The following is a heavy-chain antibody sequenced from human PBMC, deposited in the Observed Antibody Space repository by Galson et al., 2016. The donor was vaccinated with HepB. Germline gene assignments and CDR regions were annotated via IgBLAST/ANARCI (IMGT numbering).Heavy chain of an antibody. D-gene: IGHD4-11*01. CDR2: MSGNGRGT. CDR1: GFPTFTSFA. CDR3: AKNRGSDYKNYYMNV. Sequence: SLRLSCAASGFPTFTSFAMSWVRQAPGKGLEWVSTMSGNGRGTFYADSVKGRFTISRDNSKNTLYLEMNSLRAEDTAVYYCAKNRGSDYKNYYMNVWGKGTTVTVSS. J-gene: IGHJ6*03. V-gene: IGHV3-23*01.